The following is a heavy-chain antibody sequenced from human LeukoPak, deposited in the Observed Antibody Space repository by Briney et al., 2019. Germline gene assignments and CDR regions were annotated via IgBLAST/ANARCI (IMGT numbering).Heavy chain of an antibody. CDR1: GFTFSSYW. Sequence: GGSLRLSCAASGFTFSSYWMSWVRQAPGKGLEWVANIKQDRSEKYYVDSVKGRFTISRDNSKNTLYLQMNSLRAEDTAVYYCAKEWGYDYVWGSYRRGYYFDYWGQGTLVTVSS. D-gene: IGHD3-16*02. CDR2: IKQDRSEK. V-gene: IGHV3-7*01. J-gene: IGHJ4*02. CDR3: AKEWGYDYVWGSYRRGYYFDY.